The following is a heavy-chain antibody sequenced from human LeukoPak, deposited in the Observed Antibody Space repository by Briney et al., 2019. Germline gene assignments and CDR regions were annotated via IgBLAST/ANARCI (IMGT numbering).Heavy chain of an antibody. CDR3: ARGQINILTGYSSWYFDL. Sequence: SETLSLTCAVYGGSFSGYYWSWIRQPPGKGLEWIGEINHSGSTNYNPSLKSRVTISVDTSKNQFSLKLSSVTAADTAVYCCARGQINILTGYSSWYFDLWGRGTLVTVSS. CDR2: INHSGST. J-gene: IGHJ2*01. V-gene: IGHV4-34*01. D-gene: IGHD3-9*01. CDR1: GGSFSGYY.